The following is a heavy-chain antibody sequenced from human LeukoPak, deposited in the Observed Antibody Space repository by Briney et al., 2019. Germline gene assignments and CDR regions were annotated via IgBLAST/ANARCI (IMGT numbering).Heavy chain of an antibody. D-gene: IGHD2-15*01. CDR2: IKSKTDGGTT. J-gene: IGHJ5*02. Sequence: PGGSLRLSCAASGFTFSNAWMSWVRQDPGKGLEWVGRIKSKTDGGTTDYAAPVKGRFTISRDDSKTTLYLQMNSLKTEDTAVYYCTTRRGDCSGGSCYFFNWFDPWGQGTLVTVSS. CDR3: TTRRGDCSGGSCYFFNWFDP. CDR1: GFTFSNAW. V-gene: IGHV3-15*01.